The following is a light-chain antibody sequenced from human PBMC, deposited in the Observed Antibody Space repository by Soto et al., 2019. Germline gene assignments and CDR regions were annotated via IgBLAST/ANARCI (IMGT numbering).Light chain of an antibody. CDR1: SSNIGNNY. J-gene: IGLJ1*01. V-gene: IGLV1-51*01. CDR2: DNN. Sequence: QSVLTQLPSVSAAPGQKVTISCSGSSSNIGNNYVSWYQQLPGTAPKLLIYDNNKRPSGIPDRFSGSKSGTSATLGITGLQTGDEADYYCGTWDSSLSAGGFYVFGTGTKVTVL. CDR3: GTWDSSLSAGGFYV.